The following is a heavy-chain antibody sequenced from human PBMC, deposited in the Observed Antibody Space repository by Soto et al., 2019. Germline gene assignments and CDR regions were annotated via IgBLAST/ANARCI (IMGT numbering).Heavy chain of an antibody. Sequence: EASVKVSCKASGGTFSSYAISWVRQAPGQGLEWMGGIIPIFGTANYAQKFQGRVTITADESTSTAYMELSSLRSEDTAVYYCASRVDSSGHHDAFDIWGQGTMVTVSS. CDR3: ASRVDSSGHHDAFDI. CDR1: GGTFSSYA. CDR2: IIPIFGTA. V-gene: IGHV1-69*13. J-gene: IGHJ3*02. D-gene: IGHD3-22*01.